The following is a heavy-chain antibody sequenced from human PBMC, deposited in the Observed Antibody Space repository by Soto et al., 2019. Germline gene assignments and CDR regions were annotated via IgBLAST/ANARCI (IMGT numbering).Heavy chain of an antibody. CDR3: ARGLHSYWFDP. Sequence: GGSLRLSCEASGFTFSSYAMHWVRQAPGKGLEWVAVKSYDGRNKYYADTVKGRFTNSRDNSKNTLYLQMNSLRAEDTAVYYCARGLHSYWFDPWGQGTLVTVSS. CDR2: KSYDGRNK. J-gene: IGHJ5*02. CDR1: GFTFSSYA. V-gene: IGHV3-30*04. D-gene: IGHD3-16*01.